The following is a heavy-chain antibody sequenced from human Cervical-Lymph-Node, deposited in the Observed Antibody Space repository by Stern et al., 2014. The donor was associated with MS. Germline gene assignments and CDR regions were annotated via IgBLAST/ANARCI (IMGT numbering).Heavy chain of an antibody. J-gene: IGHJ3*02. CDR2: ISAYNGNT. Sequence: MQLVESGAEVKKPGASVKVSFKASGYTFTSYGISWGRQAPGHGLEWMRWISAYNGNTNYAQKLQGRVTMTTDTSTSTAYMELRSLRSDDTAVYYCARGLLGSENAFDIWGQGTMVTVSS. D-gene: IGHD2-15*01. CDR3: ARGLLGSENAFDI. V-gene: IGHV1-18*01. CDR1: GYTFTSYG.